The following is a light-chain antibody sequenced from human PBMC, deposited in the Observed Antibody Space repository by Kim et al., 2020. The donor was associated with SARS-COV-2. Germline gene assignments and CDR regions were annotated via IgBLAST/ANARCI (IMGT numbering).Light chain of an antibody. CDR3: QVWDSSSDHVV. V-gene: IGLV3-21*04. J-gene: IGLJ2*01. Sequence: PGKAARITCGGNNIGSKSVHWYQQKPGQAPVLVIYYDSDRPSGIPERFSGSNSGNTATLTISRVEAGDEADYYCQVWDSSSDHVVFGGGTQLTVL. CDR1: NIGSKS. CDR2: YDS.